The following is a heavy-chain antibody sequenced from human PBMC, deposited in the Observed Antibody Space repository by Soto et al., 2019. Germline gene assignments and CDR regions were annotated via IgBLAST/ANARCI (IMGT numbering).Heavy chain of an antibody. CDR3: AKDRRTTYYYYGMDV. J-gene: IGHJ6*02. Sequence: QVQLVESGGGVVQPGRSLRLSCAASGFTFSSYGMHWVRQAPGKGLEWVAVISYDGSNKYYADSVKGRFTISRDNSKNTLYLQMNSLRAEDTAVYYCAKDRRTTYYYYGMDVWGQGTTVTVSS. V-gene: IGHV3-30*18. D-gene: IGHD1-1*01. CDR2: ISYDGSNK. CDR1: GFTFSSYG.